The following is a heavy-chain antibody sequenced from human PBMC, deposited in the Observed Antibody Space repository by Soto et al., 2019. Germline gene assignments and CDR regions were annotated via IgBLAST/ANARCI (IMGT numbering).Heavy chain of an antibody. Sequence: SETLSLTCTVSGYSIGSGYHWAWIRQPPGKGLEWLGSVHYSGNTYYNPSLKSRLTISVDKSKNQFSLNLSSVTAADTAVYYCARQDRVVAEGRWFDPWGQGTLVTVSS. CDR1: GYSIGSGYH. J-gene: IGHJ5*02. V-gene: IGHV4-38-2*02. CDR3: ARQDRVVAEGRWFDP. D-gene: IGHD2-15*01. CDR2: VHYSGNT.